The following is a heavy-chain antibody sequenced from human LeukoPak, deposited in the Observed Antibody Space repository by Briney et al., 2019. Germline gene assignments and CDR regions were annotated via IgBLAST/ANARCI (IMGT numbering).Heavy chain of an antibody. CDR1: GGSFSGYY. CDR2: NNHSGST. CDR3: ARGDFWSGYSLRLYYYGMDV. V-gene: IGHV4-34*01. Sequence: SETLSLTCAVYGGSFSGYYWSWIRQPPGKGLEWIGENNHSGSTNYNPSLKSRVTISVDTSKNQFSLKPSSVTAADTAVYYCARGDFWSGYSLRLYYYGMDVWGQGTTVTVSS. D-gene: IGHD3-3*01. J-gene: IGHJ6*02.